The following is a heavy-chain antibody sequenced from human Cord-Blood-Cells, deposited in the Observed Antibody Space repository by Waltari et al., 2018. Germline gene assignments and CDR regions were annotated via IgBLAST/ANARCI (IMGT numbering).Heavy chain of an antibody. CDR3: ARHDGSYYLYYFDY. V-gene: IGHV4-39*01. D-gene: IGHD1-26*01. CDR2: IYYSVST. CDR1: GGSISSSSYY. Sequence: QLQLQESGPGLVKPSETLSLTCTVSGGSISSSSYYWGWIRQPPGKGLEWIGSIYYSVSTYYNPSLKSRVTISVDTSKNQFSLKLSSVTAADTAVYYCARHDGSYYLYYFDYWGQGTLVTVSS. J-gene: IGHJ4*02.